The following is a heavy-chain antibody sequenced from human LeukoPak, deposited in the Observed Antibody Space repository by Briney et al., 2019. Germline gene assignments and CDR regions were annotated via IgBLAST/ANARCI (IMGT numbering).Heavy chain of an antibody. CDR3: ARDDQSRYCSGGSCYSSLDP. CDR1: GFTFDDYG. J-gene: IGHJ5*02. V-gene: IGHV3-20*04. Sequence: PGGSLRLSCAASGFTFDDYGMSWVRQAPGKGLEWVSGINWNGGSTGCADSVKGRFTISRDNAKNSLYLQMNSLRAEDTALYYCARDDQSRYCSGGSCYSSLDPWGQGTLVTVSS. CDR2: INWNGGST. D-gene: IGHD2-15*01.